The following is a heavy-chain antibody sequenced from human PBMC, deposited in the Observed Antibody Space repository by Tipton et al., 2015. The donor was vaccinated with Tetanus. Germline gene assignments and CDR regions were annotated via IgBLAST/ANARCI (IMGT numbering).Heavy chain of an antibody. Sequence: SLRLSCAASGFTFTSSGMHWVRQAPGKGLEWVAFISNDGRSEFYADSMKGRFSISRDSSENTLYLQMSGLLTEDTSVYYCAKDRRSLRYCFDDWGQGTLVTVSS. D-gene: IGHD2-8*02. CDR2: ISNDGRSE. V-gene: IGHV3-30*18. J-gene: IGHJ4*02. CDR1: GFTFTSSG. CDR3: AKDRRSLRYCFDD.